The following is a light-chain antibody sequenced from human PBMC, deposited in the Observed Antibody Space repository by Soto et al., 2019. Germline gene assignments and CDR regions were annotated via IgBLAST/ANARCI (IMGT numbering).Light chain of an antibody. Sequence: EVVMTQSPATLSVSPGERATLSCRASQSVGSNLAWYQQKPGQAPRLLIYAASIRATGIPARFSGSGSGTEFTLTISSLQSEDFAVYYCQQYNNWPPWTFGQGTKVDIK. CDR2: AAS. J-gene: IGKJ1*01. V-gene: IGKV3-15*01. CDR1: QSVGSN. CDR3: QQYNNWPPWT.